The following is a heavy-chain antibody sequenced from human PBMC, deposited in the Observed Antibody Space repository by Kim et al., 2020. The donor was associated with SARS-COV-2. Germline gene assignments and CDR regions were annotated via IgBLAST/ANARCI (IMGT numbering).Heavy chain of an antibody. CDR1: GFTFDDYA. CDR3: AKDNYYGSGSPV. CDR2: ISWNSGSI. Sequence: GGSLRLSCAASGFTFDDYAMHWVRQAPGKGLEWVSGISWNSGSIGYADSVKGRFTISRDNAKNSLYLQINSLMAEDTALYYCAKDNYYGSGSPVWGQGTLVTVSS. J-gene: IGHJ4*02. V-gene: IGHV3-9*01. D-gene: IGHD3-10*01.